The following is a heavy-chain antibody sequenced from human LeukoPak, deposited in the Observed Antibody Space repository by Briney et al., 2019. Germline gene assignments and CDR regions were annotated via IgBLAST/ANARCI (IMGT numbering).Heavy chain of an antibody. CDR3: ARSNNAFDY. D-gene: IGHD1/OR15-1a*01. CDR1: GFMFSTYG. J-gene: IGHJ4*02. Sequence: GRSLRLSCAASGFMFSTYGMNWVRQAPGKGRAGLAVIWHDGSEKYYADSVKDRFTISRDNSKNTLYLQMNSLRAEDTAVYFCARSNNAFDYWGQGSLVTVSS. CDR2: IWHDGSEK. V-gene: IGHV3-33*01.